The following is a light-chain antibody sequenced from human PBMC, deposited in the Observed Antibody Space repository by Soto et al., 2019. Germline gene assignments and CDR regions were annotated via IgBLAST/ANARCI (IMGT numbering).Light chain of an antibody. Sequence: DIQMTQSPSTLSASVGDRVTITCRASQSISSWLAWYQQKPGRAPKLLIYDASTLESGVPSRFSGSGSGTDFTLTISRLEPEDFALYFCHRYGDSPLTFGGGTKVDIK. CDR1: QSISSW. V-gene: IGKV1-5*01. CDR2: DAS. CDR3: HRYGDSPLT. J-gene: IGKJ4*01.